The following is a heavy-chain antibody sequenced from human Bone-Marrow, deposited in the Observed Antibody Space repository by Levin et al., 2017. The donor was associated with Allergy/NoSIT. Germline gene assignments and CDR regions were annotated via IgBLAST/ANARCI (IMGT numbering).Heavy chain of an antibody. J-gene: IGHJ5*02. CDR2: ISYDGSNK. CDR1: GFTFSSYG. CDR3: ANKLDTAVYNWFDP. D-gene: IGHD5-18*01. V-gene: IGHV3-30*18. Sequence: PGGSLRLSCAASGFTFSSYGMHWVRQAPGKGLEWVAVISYDGSNKYYADSVKGRFTISRDNSKNTLYLQMNSLRAEDTAVYYCANKLDTAVYNWFDPWGQGTLVTVSS.